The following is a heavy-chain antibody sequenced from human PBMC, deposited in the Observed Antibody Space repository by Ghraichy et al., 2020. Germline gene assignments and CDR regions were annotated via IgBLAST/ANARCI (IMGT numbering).Heavy chain of an antibody. V-gene: IGHV3-7*01. CDR2: IKLDGSEK. CDR1: GLTFSTYW. D-gene: IGHD3-10*01. J-gene: IGHJ6*02. Sequence: LSLTCAASGLTFSTYWMSWVRQSPGKGLEWVANIKLDGSEKYYVDSVKGRFTISRDNAKNSLYLQMDSLRAEDTAVYYCARGGGGVDVWGQGTTVTVSS. CDR3: ARGGGGVDV.